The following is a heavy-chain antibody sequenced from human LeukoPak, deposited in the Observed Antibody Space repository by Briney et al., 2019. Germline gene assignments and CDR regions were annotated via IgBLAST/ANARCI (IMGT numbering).Heavy chain of an antibody. CDR3: ARVHPPIVGATSYYYGMDV. Sequence: SETLSLTCTVSGGSISSYYWSWIRQPAGKGLEWIGRIYTSGSTNYNPSLKSRVTMSVDTSKNQFSLKLSSVTAADTAVYYCARVHPPIVGATSYYYGMDVWGQGTTVTVSS. D-gene: IGHD1-26*01. CDR1: GGSISSYY. V-gene: IGHV4-4*07. CDR2: IYTSGST. J-gene: IGHJ6*02.